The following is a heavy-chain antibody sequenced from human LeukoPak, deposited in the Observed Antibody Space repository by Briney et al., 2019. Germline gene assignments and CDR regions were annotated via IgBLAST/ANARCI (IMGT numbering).Heavy chain of an antibody. D-gene: IGHD1-26*01. CDR3: ARLTWDLPPGGLYYNYYIDV. Sequence: SSETRSLTCTVSGGSISSYYWTWVRQPPGKGPEWIGEISHSGGANYSPSLKSRVTISLDTSKNQFSLRLTSVTAADTAVYYCARLTWDLPPGGLYYNYYIDVWDKGATVTVSS. J-gene: IGHJ6*03. CDR2: ISHSGGA. V-gene: IGHV4-34*01. CDR1: GGSISSYY.